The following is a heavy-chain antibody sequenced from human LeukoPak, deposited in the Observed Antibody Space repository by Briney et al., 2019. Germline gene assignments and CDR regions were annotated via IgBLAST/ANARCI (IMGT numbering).Heavy chain of an antibody. V-gene: IGHV3-23*01. CDR1: GFTFSSYA. D-gene: IGHD1-26*01. CDR2: IRGSGGST. J-gene: IGHJ4*02. CDR3: AKDRALGADLDY. Sequence: GGSLRLSCAASGFTFSSYAMIWVRQAPGKGLEWVSAIRGSGGSTYYADSVKGRFTISRDNSKNTLYLQMNSLRAEDTAVYYCAKDRALGADLDYWGQGTLVTVSS.